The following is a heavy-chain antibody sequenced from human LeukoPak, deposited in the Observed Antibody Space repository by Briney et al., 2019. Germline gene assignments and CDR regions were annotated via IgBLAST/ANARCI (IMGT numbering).Heavy chain of an antibody. CDR2: INHSGST. D-gene: IGHD3-3*01. CDR1: GGSFSGYY. J-gene: IGHJ4*02. Sequence: PSETLSLTCAVYGGSFSGYYWSWIRQPPGKGLEWIGEINHSGSTKYNPSLKSRVTISVDTSKDQFSLKLSSVTAADTAVYYCARITIFGVVSDYWGQGTLVTVSS. V-gene: IGHV4-34*01. CDR3: ARITIFGVVSDY.